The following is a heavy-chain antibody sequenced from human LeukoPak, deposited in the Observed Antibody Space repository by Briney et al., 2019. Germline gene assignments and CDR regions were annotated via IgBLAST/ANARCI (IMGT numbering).Heavy chain of an antibody. J-gene: IGHJ4*02. V-gene: IGHV4-34*01. Sequence: PSDTLSLTRGVSGVPLNVQLEWYAPQPPGKGREWIGEINQSGYTNDSPSRKSRVTISMDTSRKQFSLNLRSVHVADPGIFYGPRVTTGHDYWGQGALCTLSS. CDR1: GVPLNVQ. D-gene: IGHD4-17*01. CDR3: PRVTTGHDY. CDR2: INQSGYT.